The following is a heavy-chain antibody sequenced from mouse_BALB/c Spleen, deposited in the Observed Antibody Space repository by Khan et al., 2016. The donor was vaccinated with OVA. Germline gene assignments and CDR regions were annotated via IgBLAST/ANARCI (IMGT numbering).Heavy chain of an antibody. Sequence: VQLQESGAELVRPGALVNLSCKASGFNIKDYYMPWVKQRPEQGLEWIAWLDPENGNTIYDPKFQGKASITSDTSSTTAYLQLSSLTSEDTAVYYCAREGNAPWCAYWGQGTLVTVSA. CDR3: AREGNAPWCAY. CDR2: LDPENGNT. V-gene: IGHV14-1*02. CDR1: GFNIKDYY. J-gene: IGHJ3*01.